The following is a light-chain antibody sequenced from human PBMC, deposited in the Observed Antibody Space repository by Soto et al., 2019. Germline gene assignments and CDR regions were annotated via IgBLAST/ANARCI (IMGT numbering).Light chain of an antibody. CDR1: QSVSDY. Sequence: VLTQSPARLSLSPGERVTLSCRAGQSVSDYLAWYQHKPGQPPRLLFFDASNRATGVPDRFSAGGSGTDFTLIISSLEPEDFAVYYCQQRVNWPPTFGGGTKVEI. J-gene: IGKJ4*01. CDR3: QQRVNWPPT. CDR2: DAS. V-gene: IGKV3-11*01.